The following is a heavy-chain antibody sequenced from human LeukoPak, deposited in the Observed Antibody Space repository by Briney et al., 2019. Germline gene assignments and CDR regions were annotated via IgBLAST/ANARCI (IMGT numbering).Heavy chain of an antibody. Sequence: PGGSLRLSCAASGFTFSSYAMHWVRQAPGKGLEWVAVISYDGSNKYYADSVKGRFTISRDNSKNTLYLQMNSLRAEDTAVYYCARDAPPRHIVVVVAEPDYWGQGTLVTVSS. CDR2: ISYDGSNK. J-gene: IGHJ4*02. D-gene: IGHD2-15*01. CDR3: ARDAPPRHIVVVVAEPDY. CDR1: GFTFSSYA. V-gene: IGHV3-30-3*01.